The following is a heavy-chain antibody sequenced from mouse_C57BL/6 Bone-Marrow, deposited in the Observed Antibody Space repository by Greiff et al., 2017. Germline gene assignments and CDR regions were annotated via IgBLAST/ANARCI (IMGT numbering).Heavy chain of an antibody. CDR3: TVLHPAAY. CDR2: IDPETGGT. Sequence: QVQLQQSGAELVRPGASVTLSCKASGYTFTDYEMHWVKQTPVHGLEWIGAIDPETGGTAYNQKFKGQAILTADKSSSTAYMELRSLASEDTAVYYCTVLHPAAYWGQGTLVTVSA. D-gene: IGHD2-10*01. J-gene: IGHJ3*01. CDR1: GYTFTDYE. V-gene: IGHV1-15*01.